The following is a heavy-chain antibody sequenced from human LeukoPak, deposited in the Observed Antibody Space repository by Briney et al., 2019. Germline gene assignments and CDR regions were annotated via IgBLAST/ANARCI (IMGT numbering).Heavy chain of an antibody. CDR1: GFTFSHDY. J-gene: IGHJ4*02. Sequence: GGSLRLSCAASGFTFSHDYMSWIRQAPGKGLEWVSYISNGGSTIHYADSVKGRFSISRDNAKNSRFLQMNSLRADDTAFYYCARVNQKAFAKNWGHHYFDNWGQGTLVTVSS. CDR3: ARVNQKAFAKNWGHHYFDN. V-gene: IGHV3-11*01. CDR2: ISNGGSTI. D-gene: IGHD7-27*01.